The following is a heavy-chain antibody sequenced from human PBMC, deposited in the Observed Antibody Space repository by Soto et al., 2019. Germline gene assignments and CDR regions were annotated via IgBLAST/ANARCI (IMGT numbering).Heavy chain of an antibody. CDR2: IIPILGIA. CDR1: GGTFSSYT. V-gene: IGHV1-69*04. Sequence: ASVKVSCKASGGTFSSYTISWVRQAPGQGLEWMGRIIPILGIANYAQKFQGRVTITADKSTSTAYMELSSLRSEDTAVYYCAREGYDFWSGPVAPFDYWGQGTLVTVSS. D-gene: IGHD3-3*01. CDR3: AREGYDFWSGPVAPFDY. J-gene: IGHJ4*02.